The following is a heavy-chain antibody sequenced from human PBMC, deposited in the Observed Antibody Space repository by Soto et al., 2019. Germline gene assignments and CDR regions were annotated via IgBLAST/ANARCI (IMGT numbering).Heavy chain of an antibody. CDR2: ISYDGSNK. Sequence: QVQLVESGGGVVQPGRSLRLSCAASGFTFSSYGMHWVRQAPGKGLEWVAVISYDGSNKYYADSVKGRFTITRDNSKNLLYLQMNSLRAEDTAVYYCAKEGGLGIVGATNYFHYWGQGTLVTVSS. CDR1: GFTFSSYG. CDR3: AKEGGLGIVGATNYFHY. V-gene: IGHV3-30*18. J-gene: IGHJ4*02. D-gene: IGHD1-26*01.